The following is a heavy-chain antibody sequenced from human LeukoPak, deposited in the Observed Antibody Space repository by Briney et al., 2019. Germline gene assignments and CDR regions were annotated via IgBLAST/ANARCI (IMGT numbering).Heavy chain of an antibody. V-gene: IGHV4-39*07. CDR3: VRGGSGYDWFDP. D-gene: IGHD5-12*01. Sequence: SETLSLTCTVSGGSISSSSYYWGWIRQPPGKGLEWIGSNSGSTYYNPSLKSRVTISVDTSKNQFSLKLSSVTAADTAVYYCVRGGSGYDWFDPWGQGTLVTVSS. CDR2: NSGST. J-gene: IGHJ5*02. CDR1: GGSISSSSYY.